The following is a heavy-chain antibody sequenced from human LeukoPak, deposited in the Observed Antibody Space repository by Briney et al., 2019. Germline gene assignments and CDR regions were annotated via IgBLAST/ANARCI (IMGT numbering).Heavy chain of an antibody. J-gene: IGHJ4*02. V-gene: IGHV3-72*01. CDR2: SRNKENRHST. CDR1: GFSFGVYY. Sequence: GGSLRLSCAASGFSFGVYYMAWVRQAPGKGLEWVGLSRNKENRHSTEYGASVKGRVTISRDDSKNLMYLEMKSLKSEDTAVYYCVREYFGGYDYWGQGTLVTVSS. D-gene: IGHD2-15*01. CDR3: VREYFGGYDY.